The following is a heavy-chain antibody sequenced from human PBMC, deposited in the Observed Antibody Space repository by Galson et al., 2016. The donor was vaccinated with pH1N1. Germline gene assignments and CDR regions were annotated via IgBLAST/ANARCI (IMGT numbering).Heavy chain of an antibody. Sequence: SVKVSCKASGYTFTTYGISWVRQAPGQGLEWMGGIIAIFGTTNYAQKFQGRVTITADESTGTAFMELSSLRAEDTAVYYCARAIAAAEGYWGQGTLVTVSS. V-gene: IGHV1-69*13. CDR2: IIAIFGTT. CDR3: ARAIAAAEGY. CDR1: GYTFTTYG. D-gene: IGHD6-13*01. J-gene: IGHJ4*02.